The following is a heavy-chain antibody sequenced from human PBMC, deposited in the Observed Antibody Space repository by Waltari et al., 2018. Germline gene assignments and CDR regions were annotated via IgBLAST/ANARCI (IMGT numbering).Heavy chain of an antibody. D-gene: IGHD3-22*01. CDR2: MSFDGNNK. CDR3: ARVSRPHYDNSGAYYEY. CDR1: GFDFGSYA. Sequence: QVQLVESGGGVVQPGRSLRLSCAASGFDFGSYAMHWVRQAPGKGLEWVAFMSFDGNNKYFGDSVRGRFSISRDNSKNTLVLDLNSLRVEDTAVYYCARVSRPHYDNSGAYYEYWGQGTLVTVSS. V-gene: IGHV3-30-3*01. J-gene: IGHJ1*01.